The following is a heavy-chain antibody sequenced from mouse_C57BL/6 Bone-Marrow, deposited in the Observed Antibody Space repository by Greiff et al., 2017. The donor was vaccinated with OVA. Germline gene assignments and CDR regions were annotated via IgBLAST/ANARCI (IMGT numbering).Heavy chain of an antibody. J-gene: IGHJ4*01. CDR1: GFSLTSYG. D-gene: IGHD1-1*01. CDR2: IWGGGST. V-gene: IGHV2-9*01. Sequence: VQVVESGPGLVAPSQSLSITCTVSGFSLTSYGVDWVRQPPGKGLEWLGVIWGGGSTNYNSALMSSLSISKDNSNSQVSFKMNSLQTDDTAMYYCAKRGYGSSYYSMDYWGQGTSVTVSS. CDR3: AKRGYGSSYYSMDY.